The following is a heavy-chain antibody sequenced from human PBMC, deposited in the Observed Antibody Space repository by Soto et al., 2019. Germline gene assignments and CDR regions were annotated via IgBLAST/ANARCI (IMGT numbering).Heavy chain of an antibody. J-gene: IGHJ4*02. CDR2: IHRDGST. V-gene: IGHV3-66*01. CDR3: ARDGYSSRWFVT. D-gene: IGHD6-13*01. CDR1: GLTFSANY. Sequence: GGSLRLSCAASGLTFSANYMTWVRQAPGRGLEWISIIHRDGSTYYADSVKGRFTISRDNSKNTLHLQMNSLRGEDAAVYYCARDGYSSRWFVTWGQGTLVTVSS.